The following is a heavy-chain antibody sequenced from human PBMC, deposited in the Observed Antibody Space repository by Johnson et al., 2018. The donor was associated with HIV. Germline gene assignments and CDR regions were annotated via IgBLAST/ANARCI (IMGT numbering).Heavy chain of an antibody. V-gene: IGHV3-7*03. CDR2: IKQDGSQK. Sequence: MQLVESGGGLIQPGGSLRLSCAASGFTVSSNYMSWVRQAPGKGLEWVANIKQDGSQKYCVDSVKGRFTISRDNAKNSLYLQMNSLRAEDMAFYYCAKDLQDYYDSSGHDAFDIWGQGTMVTVSS. CDR3: AKDLQDYYDSSGHDAFDI. J-gene: IGHJ3*02. D-gene: IGHD3-22*01. CDR1: GFTVSSNY.